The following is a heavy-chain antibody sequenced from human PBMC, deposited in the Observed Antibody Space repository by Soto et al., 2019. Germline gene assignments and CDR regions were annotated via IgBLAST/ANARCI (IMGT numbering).Heavy chain of an antibody. V-gene: IGHV3-30-3*01. CDR3: ARGIAAAGTALSPFDY. CDR1: GFTFSSYA. D-gene: IGHD6-13*01. Sequence: GGSLRLSCAASGFTFSSYAMHWVRQAPGKGLEWVAVISYDGSNKYYADSVKGRFTISRDNSKNTLYLQMNSLRAEDTAVYYCARGIAAAGTALSPFDYWGQGTLVTVSS. CDR2: ISYDGSNK. J-gene: IGHJ4*02.